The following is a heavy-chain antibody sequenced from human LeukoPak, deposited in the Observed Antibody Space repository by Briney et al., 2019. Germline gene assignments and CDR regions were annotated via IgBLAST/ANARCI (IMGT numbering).Heavy chain of an antibody. CDR3: ARGYCSSTPCPPGDNWFDP. D-gene: IGHD2-2*01. V-gene: IGHV4-39*01. J-gene: IGHJ5*02. CDR1: GGSISTSSYY. CDR2: IYYSGST. Sequence: SETLSLTCTVSGGSISTSSYYWGWIRQPPGKGLEWIGSIYYSGSTYYNPSLKSRVTISVGTSRKQFSLKLSSVTAADTAVYYCARGYCSSTPCPPGDNWFDPWGQGTLVTVSS.